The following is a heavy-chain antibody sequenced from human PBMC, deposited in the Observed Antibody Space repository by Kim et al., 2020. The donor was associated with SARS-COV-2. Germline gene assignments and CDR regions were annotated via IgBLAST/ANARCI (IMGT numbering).Heavy chain of an antibody. J-gene: IGHJ2*01. Sequence: ADSVKGRFTISRDNAKNSLYLQMNSLRAEDTAVYYCARAEWELPDWYFDLWGRGTLVTVSS. D-gene: IGHD1-26*01. V-gene: IGHV3-21*01. CDR3: ARAEWELPDWYFDL.